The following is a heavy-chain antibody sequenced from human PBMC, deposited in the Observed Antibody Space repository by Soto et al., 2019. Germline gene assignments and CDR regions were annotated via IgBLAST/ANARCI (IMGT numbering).Heavy chain of an antibody. CDR3: ARDIGYGGN. CDR1: GFTFGTSW. Sequence: EVQLVESGGGLVQPGGSLRLSCAASGFTFGTSWMHWVRQTPGKGLVWVSHINPDGSITNYADSAKGRFTISRDNAKNTLFLQMNNLRAEDTSVYFCARDIGYGGNWGQGTLVTVSS. CDR2: INPDGSIT. V-gene: IGHV3-74*01. D-gene: IGHD3-16*01. J-gene: IGHJ4*02.